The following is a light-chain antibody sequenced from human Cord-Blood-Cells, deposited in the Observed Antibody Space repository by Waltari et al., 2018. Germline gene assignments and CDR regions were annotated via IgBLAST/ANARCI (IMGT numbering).Light chain of an antibody. V-gene: IGLV2-14*03. CDR3: SSYTSSSTWV. Sequence: QSALTHPASVSGSPGQSITIPCTGTSSDVGGYNYVSWYQQHPGKAPTLMIYDVSNRPSGVSNRFSGSKSGNTASLTISGLQAEDEADYYCSSYTSSSTWVFGGGTKLTVL. J-gene: IGLJ3*02. CDR2: DVS. CDR1: SSDVGGYNY.